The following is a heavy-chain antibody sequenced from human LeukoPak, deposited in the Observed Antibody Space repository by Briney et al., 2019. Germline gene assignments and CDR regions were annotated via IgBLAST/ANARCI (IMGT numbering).Heavy chain of an antibody. CDR1: GDSVSSDSVT. D-gene: IGHD2-2*01. V-gene: IGHV6-1*01. CDR2: TYYRSTWYN. CDR3: ARRLTQYDCFDP. Sequence: SRTLSLTCAISGDSVSSDSVTWNWIRQSPSRGLEWLGRTYYRSTWYNDYAVSVRGRITVNPDTSKNQFSLHLNSVTPEDTAVYYCARRLTQYDCFDPWGQGILVTVSS. J-gene: IGHJ5*02.